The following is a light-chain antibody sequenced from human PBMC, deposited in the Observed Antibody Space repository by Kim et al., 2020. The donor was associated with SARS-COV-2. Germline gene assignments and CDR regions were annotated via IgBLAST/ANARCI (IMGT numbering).Light chain of an antibody. Sequence: GQWVTIACSGSSSNIGSNYVYWLHQLPGTAPKLLIYRNNLRPSGVPDRFSGSKSGTSASLAISGLRSEDEADYYCAAWDDSLSGWVFGGGTQLTVL. CDR2: RNN. V-gene: IGLV1-47*01. CDR3: AAWDDSLSGWV. J-gene: IGLJ3*02. CDR1: SSNIGSNY.